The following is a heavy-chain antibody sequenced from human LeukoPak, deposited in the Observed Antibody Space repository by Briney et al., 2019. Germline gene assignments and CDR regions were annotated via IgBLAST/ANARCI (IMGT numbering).Heavy chain of an antibody. CDR2: IYYSGST. J-gene: IGHJ3*02. CDR3: AREATYYYDSKADFDI. CDR1: GGSISGSRDF. V-gene: IGHV4-39*07. Sequence: SETLSFTGTVPGGSISGSRDFWGWIRQPPGKGLEWIGNIYYSGSTYYNPSLKSRVTISADPSKNQFSLKLSSVTAADTAVYYCAREATYYYDSKADFDIWGQGTMVTVSS. D-gene: IGHD3-22*01.